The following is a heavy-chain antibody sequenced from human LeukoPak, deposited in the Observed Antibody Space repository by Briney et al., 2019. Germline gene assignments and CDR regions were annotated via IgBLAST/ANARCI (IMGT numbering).Heavy chain of an antibody. CDR3: AMDHEYFQH. J-gene: IGHJ1*01. D-gene: IGHD3/OR15-3a*01. CDR2: ISYDGSNK. CDR1: GFTFSSYG. V-gene: IGHV3-30*03. Sequence: GGSLRLSCAASGFTFSSYGMHWVRQAPGKGLEWVAVISYDGSNKYYADSVKGRFTISRDNSKNTLYLQMNSLRAEDTAVYYCAMDHEYFQHWGQGTLVTVSS.